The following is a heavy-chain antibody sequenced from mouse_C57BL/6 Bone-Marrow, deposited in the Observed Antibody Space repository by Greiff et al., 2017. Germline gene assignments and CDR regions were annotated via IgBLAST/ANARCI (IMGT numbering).Heavy chain of an antibody. V-gene: IGHV2-9-1*01. CDR1: GFSLTSYA. D-gene: IGHD1-1*01. CDR3: ARYDYYGKGAMDY. Sequence: QVQLKESGPGLVAPSQSLSITCTVSGFSLTSYAISWVRQPPGKGLEWLGVIWTGGGTNYNSAPKSRLSISKDNSKSQVFLKMNSLQTDETARYYCARYDYYGKGAMDYWGQGTSVTVSS. CDR2: IWTGGGT. J-gene: IGHJ4*01.